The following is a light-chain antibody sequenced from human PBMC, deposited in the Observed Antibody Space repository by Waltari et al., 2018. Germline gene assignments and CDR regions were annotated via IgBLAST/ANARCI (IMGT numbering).Light chain of an antibody. V-gene: IGLV2-8*01. CDR1: SSAVGGSHY. CDR3: SSYAGSNKLV. J-gene: IGLJ3*02. CDR2: DVN. Sequence: QSALTPPPSASGSPGQSVTISCPGTSSAVGGSHYLSWYQQHPGKAPKLMIYDVNKRPSGVPDRFSGSKSGNTAALTVSGLQAEDEADYYCSSYAGSNKLVFGGGTKLTVL.